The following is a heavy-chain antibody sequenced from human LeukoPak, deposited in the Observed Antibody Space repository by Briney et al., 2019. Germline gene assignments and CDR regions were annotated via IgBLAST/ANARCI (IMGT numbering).Heavy chain of an antibody. J-gene: IGHJ5*02. D-gene: IGHD2-15*01. CDR1: GESFSDYY. CDR3: ARDLRYCSGGSCSGWFDP. V-gene: IGHV4-34*01. CDR2: INYSGKT. Sequence: SETLSLTCAVYGESFSDYYWSWTRQSPGKGLEWIGEINYSGKTKYNPSLKSRVTISIDTSKRQFSLSLTSVTAADTAVYYCARDLRYCSGGSCSGWFDPWGQGTLVTVSS.